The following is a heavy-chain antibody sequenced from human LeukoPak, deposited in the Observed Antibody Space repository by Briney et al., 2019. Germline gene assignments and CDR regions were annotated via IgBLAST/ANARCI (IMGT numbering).Heavy chain of an antibody. V-gene: IGHV4-59*01. J-gene: IGHJ6*02. D-gene: IGHD3-22*01. CDR1: GGSINNYY. Sequence: SETLSLTRTVSGGSINNYYWSWIRQPPGKGLEWIGYIYYTGNTNYNPSLERRVTISVDRSKNQFSLKLNSVTAADTAVYYCARDGAQYDSLDYEGEYYYYFGMDVWGQGATVTVSS. CDR3: ARDGAQYDSLDYEGEYYYYFGMDV. CDR2: IYYTGNT.